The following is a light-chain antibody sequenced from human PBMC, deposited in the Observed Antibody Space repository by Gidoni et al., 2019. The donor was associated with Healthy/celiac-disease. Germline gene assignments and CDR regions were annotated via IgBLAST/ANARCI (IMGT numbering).Light chain of an antibody. V-gene: IGLV3-19*01. CDR1: SPRSYY. CDR2: GKN. CDR3: NSRDSSGNHVV. J-gene: IGLJ2*01. Sequence: SSELTQDPAVSVALGQTVRITCQGDSPRSYYASWYQQKPGQPPVLVIYGKNNRPSGIPDRFSGSSSGNTASLTITGAQAEDEADYYCNSRDSSGNHVVFGGGTKLTVL.